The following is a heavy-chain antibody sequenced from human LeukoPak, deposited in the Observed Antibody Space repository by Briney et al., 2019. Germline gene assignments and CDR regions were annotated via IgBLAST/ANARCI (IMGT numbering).Heavy chain of an antibody. CDR1: GFTVSSNY. CDR3: ARGGYSNYAVYY. V-gene: IGHV3-53*01. CDR2: IYSGGST. J-gene: IGHJ4*02. Sequence: GGSLRLSCAASGFTVSSNYMSWVRQAPGKGLEWVSVIYSGGSTYYADSEKGRFTISRDNSKNMLYLQMNSLRAEDTAVYYCARGGYSNYAVYYWGQGTLVTVSS. D-gene: IGHD4-11*01.